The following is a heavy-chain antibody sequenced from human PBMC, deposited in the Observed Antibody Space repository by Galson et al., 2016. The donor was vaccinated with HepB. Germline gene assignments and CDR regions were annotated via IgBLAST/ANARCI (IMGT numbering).Heavy chain of an antibody. Sequence: SLRLSCAASGFTVSSDQMAWVRQAPGRGLEWVSSIYSGGRTSYTDSVRGRFTISRDNSKNTLFLQMNTLKPADTAVYFCARVLMLYGMDVWGKGTTVTVSS. CDR2: IYSGGRT. V-gene: IGHV3-66*02. J-gene: IGHJ6*04. D-gene: IGHD3-16*01. CDR1: GFTVSSDQ. CDR3: ARVLMLYGMDV.